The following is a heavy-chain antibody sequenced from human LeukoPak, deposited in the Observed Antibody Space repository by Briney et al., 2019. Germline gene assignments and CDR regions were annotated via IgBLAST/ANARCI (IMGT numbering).Heavy chain of an antibody. J-gene: IGHJ6*03. V-gene: IGHV1-8*01. D-gene: IGHD2-15*01. Sequence: GASVKVSCKASGYTFTSYDINWVRQATGQGLEWMGWMSPNSGNTGYAQKFQGRVTMTRNTSISTAYMELSSLRSEDTAVYYCAVAATPNYYYYSYMDVWGKGTTVTVSS. CDR1: GYTFTSYD. CDR3: AVAATPNYYYYSYMDV. CDR2: MSPNSGNT.